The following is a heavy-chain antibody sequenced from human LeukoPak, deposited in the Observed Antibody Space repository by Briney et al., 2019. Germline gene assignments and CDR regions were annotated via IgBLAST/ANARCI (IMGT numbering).Heavy chain of an antibody. J-gene: IGHJ4*02. V-gene: IGHV4-30-4*08. CDR1: GGSISSGDYY. Sequence: SETLSLTCTVSGGSISSGDYYWSWIRQPPGKGLEWIGYIYYSGSTYYNPSLKSRVTISVNTSKNQFSLKLSSVTAADTAVYYCARASITMIVDWGQGTLVTVSS. CDR3: ARASITMIVD. D-gene: IGHD3-22*01. CDR2: IYYSGST.